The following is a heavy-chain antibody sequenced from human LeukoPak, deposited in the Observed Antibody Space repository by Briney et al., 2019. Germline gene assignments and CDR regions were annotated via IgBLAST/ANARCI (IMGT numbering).Heavy chain of an antibody. CDR2: INSDGSST. V-gene: IGHV3-74*01. Sequence: GGSLRLSCAASGFTFSSYWMHWVRQAPGKGLVWVSRINSDGSSTSYADSVKGRFTISRDNAKNSLYLQMNSLRAEDTAVYYCARVPVTKGFDYWGQGTLVTVSS. J-gene: IGHJ4*02. D-gene: IGHD4-17*01. CDR1: GFTFSSYW. CDR3: ARVPVTKGFDY.